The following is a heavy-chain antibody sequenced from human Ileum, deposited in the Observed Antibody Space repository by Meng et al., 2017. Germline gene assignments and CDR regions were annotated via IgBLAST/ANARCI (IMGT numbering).Heavy chain of an antibody. CDR2: INSDGSDI. V-gene: IGHV3-74*01. CDR1: GFTLSTYL. CDR3: ARVGYYESSNYYAYFQP. Sequence: GESLKISCAASGFTLSTYLMHWVRQTPEKGLVWVARINSDGSDISYANSVKGRFTISRDDAKNTLYLKMNSLRAEDTAVYYCARVGYYESSNYYAYFQPWGQGTLVTVSS. D-gene: IGHD3-22*01. J-gene: IGHJ1*01.